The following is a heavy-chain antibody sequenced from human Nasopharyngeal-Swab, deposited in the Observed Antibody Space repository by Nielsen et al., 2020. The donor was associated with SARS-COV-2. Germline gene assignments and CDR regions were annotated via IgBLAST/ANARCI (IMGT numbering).Heavy chain of an antibody. CDR1: GGSISSYY. V-gene: IGHV4-59*13. CDR2: IYYSGGT. CDR3: ARDSVAGSSSAYYYYGMDV. J-gene: IGHJ6*02. D-gene: IGHD6-6*01. Sequence: SETLSLTCTVSGGSISSYYWSWIRQPPGKGLEWIGYIYYSGGTNYNPSLKSRVTMSVDTSKNQFSLKLSSVTAADTAVYYCARDSVAGSSSAYYYYGMDVWGQGTTVTVSS.